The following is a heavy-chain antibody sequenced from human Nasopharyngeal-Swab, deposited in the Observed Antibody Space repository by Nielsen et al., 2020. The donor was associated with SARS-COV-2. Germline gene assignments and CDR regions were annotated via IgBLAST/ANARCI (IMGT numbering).Heavy chain of an antibody. CDR2: ISSSGSTI. CDR3: AKDRDSGDDSDDYYHYYGMDV. CDR1: GFTFSSYE. J-gene: IGHJ6*02. Sequence: GGSLRLSCAASGFTFSSYEMNWVRQAPGEGLEWVSYISSSGSTIYYADSVKGRFTISRDNSKNTVNLQMNSLRVEDTAIYYCAKDRDSGDDSDDYYHYYGMDVWGQGTTVTVFS. V-gene: IGHV3-48*03. D-gene: IGHD5-12*01.